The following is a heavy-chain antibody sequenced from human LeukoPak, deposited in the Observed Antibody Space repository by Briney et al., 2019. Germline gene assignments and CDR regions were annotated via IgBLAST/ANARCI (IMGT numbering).Heavy chain of an antibody. V-gene: IGHV3-7*01. CDR2: IRGDGGVK. CDR3: SRDANYYDSSRHYFDAFDI. J-gene: IGHJ3*02. D-gene: IGHD3-22*01. CDR1: GFTFSKYW. Sequence: GGSLRLSCAASGFTFSKYWMTWVRQAPGKGLEWVANIRGDGGVKYFLDSVKGRFTISRDNAKNSLSLEMSNLRAEDTAVYYCSRDANYYDSSRHYFDAFDIWGQGTMVTVSS.